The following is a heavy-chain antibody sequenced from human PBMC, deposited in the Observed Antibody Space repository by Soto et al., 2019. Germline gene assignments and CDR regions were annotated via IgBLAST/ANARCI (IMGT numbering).Heavy chain of an antibody. CDR2: ISSSSSYI. CDR3: ARGYCSGGSCYPRYYYYYYMDV. V-gene: IGHV3-21*01. J-gene: IGHJ6*03. CDR1: GFTFSSYS. D-gene: IGHD2-15*01. Sequence: EVQLVESGGGLVKPGGSLRLSCAASGFTFSSYSMNWVRQAPGKGLEWVSSISSSSSYIYYADSVKGRFTISRDNAKNSLYLQMNSLRAEDTAVYYCARGYCSGGSCYPRYYYYYYMDVWSKGTTVTVSS.